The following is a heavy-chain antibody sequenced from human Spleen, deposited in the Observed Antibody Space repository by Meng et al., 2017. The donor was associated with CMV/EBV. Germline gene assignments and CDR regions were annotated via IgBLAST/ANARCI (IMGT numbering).Heavy chain of an antibody. D-gene: IGHD4/OR15-4a*01. CDR3: ARGPMVLTRGAVDYGMDV. J-gene: IGHJ6*02. V-gene: IGHV1-2*02. CDR2: INANSGDT. Sequence: ASVKVSCKASGYTFTGYYIHCVRQAPGQGLEWMAWINANSGDTNYARKFQGRVTMTRDTSISTAYMELRSLRSDDTAVYYCARGPMVLTRGAVDYGMDVWGQGTTVTVSS. CDR1: GYTFTGYY.